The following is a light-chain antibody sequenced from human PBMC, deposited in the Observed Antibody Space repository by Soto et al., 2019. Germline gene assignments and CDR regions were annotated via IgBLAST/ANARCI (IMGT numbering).Light chain of an antibody. CDR1: QSVSNNY. CDR3: QQYGSSGT. Sequence: VLTQSPGTLSLSPGEGATLSCRASQSVSNNYLAWYQQKPGQAPRLLIYGASNRATGIPDRFSGSGSGTDFTLTISRLEPEDFAVYYCQQYGSSGTFGQGTKVDIK. V-gene: IGKV3-20*01. J-gene: IGKJ1*01. CDR2: GAS.